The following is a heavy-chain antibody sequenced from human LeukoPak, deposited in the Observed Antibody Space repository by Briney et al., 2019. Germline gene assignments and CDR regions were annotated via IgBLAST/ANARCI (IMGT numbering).Heavy chain of an antibody. J-gene: IGHJ4*02. CDR3: ARGRITMIGV. Sequence: NPSETLSLTCTVSGGSISSGGYYWSWIRQHPGKGLEWIGYIYYSGSTYYNPSLKSRVAISVDTSKNQFSLKLSSVTAADTAVYYCARGRITMIGVWGQGTLVTVSS. CDR2: IYYSGST. D-gene: IGHD3-22*01. CDR1: GGSISSGGYY. V-gene: IGHV4-31*03.